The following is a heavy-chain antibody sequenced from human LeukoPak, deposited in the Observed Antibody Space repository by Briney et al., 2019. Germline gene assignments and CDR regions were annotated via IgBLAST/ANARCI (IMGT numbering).Heavy chain of an antibody. V-gene: IGHV1-69*04. J-gene: IGHJ4*02. CDR1: GGTSNSHA. Sequence: SVKVSCKASGGTSNSHAISWVRQAPGQGLEWMGRIIPNLGTTNRAQNFQDRVTLTADKSTNTAYMELTRLTSDDTAVYYCATTNDGGGYQWGDFFDFWGQGTLVTVSS. D-gene: IGHD3-22*01. CDR3: ATTNDGGGYQWGDFFDF. CDR2: IIPNLGTT.